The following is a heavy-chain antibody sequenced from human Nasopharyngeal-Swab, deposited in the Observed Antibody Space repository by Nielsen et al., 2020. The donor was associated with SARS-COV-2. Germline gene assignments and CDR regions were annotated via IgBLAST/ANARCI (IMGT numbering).Heavy chain of an antibody. J-gene: IGHJ6*03. CDR3: ARASYRGYYYMDV. D-gene: IGHD1-26*01. Sequence: WIRQPPGKGLLWVSRINTDGSGTPYADSVKGRFTISRDNAKNTLYLQMNSLRAEDTAVYYCARASYRGYYYMDVWGKGTTVTVSS. CDR2: INTDGSGT. V-gene: IGHV3-74*01.